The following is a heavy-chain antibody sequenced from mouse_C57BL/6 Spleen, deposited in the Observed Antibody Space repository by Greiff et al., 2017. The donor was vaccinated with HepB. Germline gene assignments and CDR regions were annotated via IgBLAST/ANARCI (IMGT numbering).Heavy chain of an antibody. V-gene: IGHV1-20*01. CDR2: INPYNGDT. Sequence: EVMLQQSGPELVKPGDSVKISCKASGYSFTGYFMNWVMQSHGKSLEWIGRINPYNGDTFYNQKFKGKATLTVGKSSSTAHMELRSLTSEDSAVYYCASAGYGSSHWYFDVWGTGTTVTVSS. CDR1: GYSFTGYF. J-gene: IGHJ1*03. D-gene: IGHD1-1*01. CDR3: ASAGYGSSHWYFDV.